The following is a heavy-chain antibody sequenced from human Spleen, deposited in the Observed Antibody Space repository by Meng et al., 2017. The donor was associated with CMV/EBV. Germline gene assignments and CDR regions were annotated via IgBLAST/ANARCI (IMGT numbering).Heavy chain of an antibody. CDR1: GYTFSSYG. V-gene: IGHV1-18*01. J-gene: IGHJ4*02. CDR3: ARDGPVVVAAVDY. Sequence: ASVKVSCKASGYTFSSYGISWVRQAPGQGLECMGWISAYNVNTKYAQKFQGRVTMTIETSTSTAYMELRSLRSDDTAVYYCARDGPVVVAAVDYWSQGTLVTVSS. D-gene: IGHD2-15*01. CDR2: ISAYNVNT.